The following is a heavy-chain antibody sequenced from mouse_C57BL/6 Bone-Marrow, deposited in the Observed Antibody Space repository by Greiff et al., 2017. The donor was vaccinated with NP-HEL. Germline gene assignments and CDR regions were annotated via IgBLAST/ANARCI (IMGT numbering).Heavy chain of an antibody. D-gene: IGHD2-4*01. Sequence: QVQLQQPGAELVKPGASVKLSCKASGYTFTSYWMHWVKQRPGQGLEWIGMIHPNSGSTNYNEKFKSKATLTVDKSSSTAYMQLSSLTSEDSAVYFCARGDYDPALFAYWGQGTLVTVSA. J-gene: IGHJ3*01. CDR2: IHPNSGST. CDR1: GYTFTSYW. V-gene: IGHV1-64*01. CDR3: ARGDYDPALFAY.